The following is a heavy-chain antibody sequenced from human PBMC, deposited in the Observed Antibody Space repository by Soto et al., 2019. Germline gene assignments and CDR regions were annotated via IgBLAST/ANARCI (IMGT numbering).Heavy chain of an antibody. D-gene: IGHD3-16*01. V-gene: IGHV3-66*01. CDR3: SRGSCAVPPLGGVIAPLQDYWFDP. Sequence: EVQVVESGGGLVQPGGSLRLSCAASGFTVSSHYMTWVRQAPGKGLEWVSVIYSGGSTFYADSVKGRFTISRDNCKNTLYLQMNSLRGEDTAVSSFSRGSCAVPPLGGVIAPLQDYWFDPGGQGTLVTVSS. CDR2: IYSGGST. J-gene: IGHJ5*02. CDR1: GFTVSSHY.